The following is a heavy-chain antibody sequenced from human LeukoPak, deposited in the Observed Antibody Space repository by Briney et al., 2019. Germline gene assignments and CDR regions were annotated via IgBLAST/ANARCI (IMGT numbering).Heavy chain of an antibody. CDR2: IGASGGST. CDR3: ARYGNGFDY. V-gene: IGHV3-23*01. CDR1: GFTFSSYA. J-gene: IGHJ4*02. Sequence: GGSLRLSCATSGFTFSSYAMSWVRQAPGKGLEWVSGIGASGGSTYYADSVKGRFTISRDNSKNTLYLQMNSLRDEDTAVYYCARYGNGFDYWGQGTLVTVSS. D-gene: IGHD1-1*01.